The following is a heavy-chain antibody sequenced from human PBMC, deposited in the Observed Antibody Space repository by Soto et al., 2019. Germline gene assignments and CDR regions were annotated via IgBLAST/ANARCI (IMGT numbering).Heavy chain of an antibody. V-gene: IGHV4-59*01. J-gene: IGHJ5*02. CDR3: ARGTVVWEFDP. CDR1: GGSISSYY. D-gene: IGHD2-15*01. CDR2: IYYSGST. Sequence: QVQLQESGPGLVKPSETLSLTCTVSGGSISSYYWSWIRQPPGKGLEWIGYIYYSGSTNYNPSLKSRVTISVDTSKNQFSLKLSSVTAADTAVYYCARGTVVWEFDPWGQGTLVTVSS.